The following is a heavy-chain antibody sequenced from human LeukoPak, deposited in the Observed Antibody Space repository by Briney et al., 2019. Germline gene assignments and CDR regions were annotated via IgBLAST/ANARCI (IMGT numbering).Heavy chain of an antibody. J-gene: IGHJ6*03. CDR3: ARAPKVGASNYYYYMDV. CDR1: GYTFTSYD. CDR2: MNPNSGNT. D-gene: IGHD1-26*01. V-gene: IGHV1-8*03. Sequence: ASVKVSCKASGYTFTSYDINWARQATGQGLEWMGWMNPNSGNTGYAQKFQGRVTITRNTSISTAYMELSSLRSEDTAVYYCARAPKVGASNYYYYMDVWGKGTTVTVSS.